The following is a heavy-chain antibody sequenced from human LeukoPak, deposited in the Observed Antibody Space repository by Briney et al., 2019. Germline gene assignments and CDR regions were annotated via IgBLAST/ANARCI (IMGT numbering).Heavy chain of an antibody. J-gene: IGHJ4*02. D-gene: IGHD6-19*01. CDR3: ARVSSGRHYGGYFDY. Sequence: SVKVSCKASGGTFSSYAISWVRQAPGQGLEWMGGIIPIFGTANYAQKFQGRVTITADKSTSTAYMELSSLRSEDTAVYYCARVSSGRHYGGYFDYWGQGALVTVSS. CDR2: IIPIFGTA. V-gene: IGHV1-69*06. CDR1: GGTFSSYA.